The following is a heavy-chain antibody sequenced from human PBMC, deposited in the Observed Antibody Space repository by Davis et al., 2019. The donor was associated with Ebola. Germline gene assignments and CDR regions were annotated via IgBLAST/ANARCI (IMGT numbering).Heavy chain of an antibody. CDR3: ARGRIGCSGGSCFNWFDP. CDR1: GGSISSYY. V-gene: IGHV4-59*12. CDR2: IYYSGST. Sequence: GSLRLSCTVSGGSISSYYWSWIRQPPGKGLEWIGYIYYSGSTNYNPSLKSRVTISVDTSKNQFSLKLSSVTAADTAVYYCARGRIGCSGGSCFNWFDPWGQGTLVTVSS. D-gene: IGHD2-15*01. J-gene: IGHJ5*02.